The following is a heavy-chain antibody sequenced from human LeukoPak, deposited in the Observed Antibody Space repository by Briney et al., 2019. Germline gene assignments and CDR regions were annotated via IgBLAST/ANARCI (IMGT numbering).Heavy chain of an antibody. V-gene: IGHV3-23*01. CDR2: ISGSGGST. D-gene: IGHD2-2*02. CDR1: GFTFSSYA. J-gene: IGHJ4*02. Sequence: GGSLRLSCAASGFTFSSYAMSWVRQAAGRGLEWVAAISGSGGSTHYADSVKGRFTISRDNSKNTLYLQMNSLRAEDTAVYYCATFIVVVPAPIHPFDYWGQGTLVPVSS. CDR3: ATFIVVVPAPIHPFDY.